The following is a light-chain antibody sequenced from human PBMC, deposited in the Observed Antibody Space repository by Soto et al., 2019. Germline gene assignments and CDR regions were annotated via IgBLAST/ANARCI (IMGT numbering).Light chain of an antibody. V-gene: IGLV2-23*02. Sequence: QSALTQPASVSGSPGQSITISCTGTSSDIGGYNLVSWYQHHPGKAPKLLIYEATKRPSGVSDRFSGSRSGNTASLTISPLQSEDEADYSCYSFAGSATFVFGGGTKLTAL. J-gene: IGLJ2*01. CDR3: YSFAGSATFV. CDR1: SSDIGGYNL. CDR2: EAT.